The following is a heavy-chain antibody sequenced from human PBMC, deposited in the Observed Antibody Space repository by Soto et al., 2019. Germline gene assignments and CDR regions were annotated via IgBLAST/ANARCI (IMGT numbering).Heavy chain of an antibody. CDR3: ANGPYSRSYYFDS. J-gene: IGHJ4*02. D-gene: IGHD1-26*01. Sequence: QVQLVESGGGVVQPGRSLRLSCAASGFTFSSYGMHWVRQAPGKGLEWVAIISYDGGNKYYADSVKGRFTISRDNSKNTMYLQMNSLRAEDTAVYSGANGPYSRSYYFDSWGQGTLVTVSS. CDR1: GFTFSSYG. CDR2: ISYDGGNK. V-gene: IGHV3-30*18.